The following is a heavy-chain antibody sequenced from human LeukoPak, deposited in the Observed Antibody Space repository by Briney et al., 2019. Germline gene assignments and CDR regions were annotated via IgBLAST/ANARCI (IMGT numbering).Heavy chain of an antibody. CDR3: ARDEYRSRWLHP. J-gene: IGHJ5*02. Sequence: GSLRLSCAASGFSFSSFWMNWVRQAPGKGLEWAANIKGDGSEKWYADSVKGRFTISRDNAQNSVHLQMNSLRAEDTAVYHCARDEYRSRWLHPWGQGTLVTVTS. CDR2: IKGDGSEK. V-gene: IGHV3-7*01. CDR1: GFSFSSFW. D-gene: IGHD5-24*01.